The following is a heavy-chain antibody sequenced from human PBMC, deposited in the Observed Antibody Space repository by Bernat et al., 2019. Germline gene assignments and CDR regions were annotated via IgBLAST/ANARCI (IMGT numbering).Heavy chain of an antibody. CDR3: ARYCSSTGCTDAFDI. Sequence: EVQLVESGGGLVQPGGSLRLSCAASGFIFSSFWMSWFRQAPGKGLEWVANIKHDGSDQYYVNSMKGRFTISRDNAKSSLYLQMNSLRAEDTAIYYCARYCSSTGCTDAFDIWGQGTMVTVSS. D-gene: IGHD2-2*01. J-gene: IGHJ3*02. V-gene: IGHV3-7*03. CDR2: IKHDGSDQ. CDR1: GFIFSSFW.